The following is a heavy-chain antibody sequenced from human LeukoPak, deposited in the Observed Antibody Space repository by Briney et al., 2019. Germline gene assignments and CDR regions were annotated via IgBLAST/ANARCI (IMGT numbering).Heavy chain of an antibody. V-gene: IGHV3-30*02. CDR2: IRNDGSHK. Sequence: GGSLRLSCAASGFTFSSYGMHWVRQAPGKGLEWVAFIRNDGSHKYYADSVKGRFTISRDNSKNTLYLRMNSLRADDTAVYYCAKAGGSSWDPFDYWGQGTLVTVSS. D-gene: IGHD6-13*01. CDR1: GFTFSSYG. J-gene: IGHJ4*02. CDR3: AKAGGSSWDPFDY.